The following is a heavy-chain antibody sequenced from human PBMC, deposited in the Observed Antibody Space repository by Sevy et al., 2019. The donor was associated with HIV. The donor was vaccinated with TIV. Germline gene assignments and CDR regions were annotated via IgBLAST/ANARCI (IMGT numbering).Heavy chain of an antibody. CDR3: ARDRGALATSILYFFNL. D-gene: IGHD3-10*01. CDR1: GFTFHSHA. J-gene: IGHJ4*02. V-gene: IGHV3-30*09. CDR2: TSYDRRDK. Sequence: GRSLRLACVDSGFTFHSHAMHWVRQAPGKGLEWVAGTSYDRRDKFNVDSVNGRFVISRDNSRNTLYLHLNNLRTEDMALYYCARDRGALATSILYFFNLWGQGTTVTVSS.